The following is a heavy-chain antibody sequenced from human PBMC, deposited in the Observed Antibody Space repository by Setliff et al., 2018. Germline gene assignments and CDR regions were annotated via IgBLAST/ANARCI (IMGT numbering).Heavy chain of an antibody. J-gene: IGHJ4*02. V-gene: IGHV4-34*01. Sequence: SETLSLTCTVYGGSFSDYYWGWVRRPPGKGLEWIGEINHSGSTNYIPSLKSRLTISVDTSKNQFSLKLSSVTAADTAMYYRRFWSGYYKNDYWGQGTLVTVSS. CDR3: RFWSGYYKNDY. CDR2: INHSGST. CDR1: GGSFSDYY. D-gene: IGHD3-3*01.